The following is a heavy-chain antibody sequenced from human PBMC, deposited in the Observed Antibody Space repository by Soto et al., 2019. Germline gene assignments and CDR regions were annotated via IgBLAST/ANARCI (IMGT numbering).Heavy chain of an antibody. D-gene: IGHD4-17*01. J-gene: IGHJ2*01. CDR3: ARDTNGDYVAYFDL. V-gene: IGHV3-66*01. CDR1: GFTVSSNY. CDR2: IYSGGST. Sequence: EVQLVESGGGLVQPGGSLRLSCAASGFTVSSNYMSWVRQAPGKGLEWVSVIYSGGSTYYADSVKGRFTISRDNSKNTLYLQMNSLRAEDTAVYYCARDTNGDYVAYFDLWGRGTLVTVSS.